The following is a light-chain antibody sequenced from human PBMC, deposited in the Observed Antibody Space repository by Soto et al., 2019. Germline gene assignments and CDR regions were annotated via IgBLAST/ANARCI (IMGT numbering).Light chain of an antibody. CDR2: DVS. V-gene: IGLV2-14*01. Sequence: QSALTQPASVSGSPGQSITISCTGTSGDVGGYNYVSWYQQHPSKAPKLMIYDVSNRPSGVSNRFSGSKSGNTASLTISGLQAEDEADYYCSSYTSSSTPLVVFGGGTKLTVL. J-gene: IGLJ2*01. CDR1: SGDVGGYNY. CDR3: SSYTSSSTPLVV.